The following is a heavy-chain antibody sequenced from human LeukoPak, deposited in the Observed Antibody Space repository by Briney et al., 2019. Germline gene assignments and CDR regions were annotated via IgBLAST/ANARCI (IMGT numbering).Heavy chain of an antibody. D-gene: IGHD1-26*01. J-gene: IGHJ4*02. Sequence: ASVKVSCKASGYTFTRYYMHWVRQAPGQGLEWMGWISAYYGTTNYAQKFKGRVTMTTDTSTSTVYMELRSLRSDDTAVYYCARARWELLDYWGQGTLVTVSS. CDR2: ISAYYGTT. CDR1: GYTFTRYY. V-gene: IGHV1-18*04. CDR3: ARARWELLDY.